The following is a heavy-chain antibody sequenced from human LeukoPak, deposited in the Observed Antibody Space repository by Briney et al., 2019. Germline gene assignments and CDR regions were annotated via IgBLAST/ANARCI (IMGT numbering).Heavy chain of an antibody. CDR3: ARGGYGVVVTAAWGFDP. V-gene: IGHV1-46*01. D-gene: IGHD2-21*02. Sequence: GASVKVSCKASGYTFTSYYIHWVRQAPGQGLEWMGLINPSGGSTNYAQKFQGRVTITADESTSTAYMELSSLRSEDTAVYYCARGGYGVVVTAAWGFDPWGQGTLVTVSS. CDR1: GYTFTSYY. CDR2: INPSGGST. J-gene: IGHJ5*02.